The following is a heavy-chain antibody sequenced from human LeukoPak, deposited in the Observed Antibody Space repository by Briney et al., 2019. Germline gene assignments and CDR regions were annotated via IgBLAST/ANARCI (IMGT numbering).Heavy chain of an antibody. Sequence: GGSLRLPCAASGFAFNIYSMNWVRQAPGKGLEWISYMTGDSKTINYADSVKGRFTISRDNAENSLFLQMNTLRAEDTAIYYCARSRDWYAGYWGQGSLVTVSS. J-gene: IGHJ4*02. CDR1: GFAFNIYS. V-gene: IGHV3-48*01. D-gene: IGHD3-9*01. CDR3: ARSRDWYAGY. CDR2: MTGDSKTI.